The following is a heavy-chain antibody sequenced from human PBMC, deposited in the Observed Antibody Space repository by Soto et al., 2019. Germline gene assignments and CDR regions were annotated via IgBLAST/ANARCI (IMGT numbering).Heavy chain of an antibody. CDR3: VRDRSRNWFDP. V-gene: IGHV3-74*03. D-gene: IGHD2-15*01. J-gene: IGHJ5*02. CDR2: INGAGSSI. CDR1: GFTFSLYW. Sequence: EVQLVESGGGLVQPGGSLRLSCAASGFTFSLYWMHWVRQVPGKGLVWVSRINGAGSSITYADSVKGRFTISRDNAKNTLYLQMNSLRAEDTAVYYCVRDRSRNWFDPGGRGTLVTVSS.